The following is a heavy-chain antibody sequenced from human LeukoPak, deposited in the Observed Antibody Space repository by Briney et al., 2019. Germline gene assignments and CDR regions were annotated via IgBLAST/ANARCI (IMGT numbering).Heavy chain of an antibody. CDR1: GGSISSYY. V-gene: IGHV3-7*01. D-gene: IGHD1-26*01. CDR2: IKQDGSEK. Sequence: ETLSLTCTVSGGSISSYYWSWVRQAPGKGLEWVANIKQDGSEKYYVDSVKGRFTISRDNAKNSLYLQMNSLRAEDTAVYYCARDSREGYYRYYYYYMDVWGKGTTVTVSS. J-gene: IGHJ6*03. CDR3: ARDSREGYYRYYYYYMDV.